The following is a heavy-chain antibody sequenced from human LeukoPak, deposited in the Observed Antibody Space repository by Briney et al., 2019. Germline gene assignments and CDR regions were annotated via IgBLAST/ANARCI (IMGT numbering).Heavy chain of an antibody. CDR3: ASGGNYRHSPKD. CDR1: GYTFTAYY. J-gene: IGHJ4*02. D-gene: IGHD3-16*02. Sequence: ASVKVSCKASGYTFTAYYMYWVRQAPGQGLGWMGWINPNSGGTNYPQKFQGRVTVTRDTSINTAYLELSRLRSDDTAVYYCASGGNYRHSPKDWGQGTLVTVSS. CDR2: INPNSGGT. V-gene: IGHV1-2*02.